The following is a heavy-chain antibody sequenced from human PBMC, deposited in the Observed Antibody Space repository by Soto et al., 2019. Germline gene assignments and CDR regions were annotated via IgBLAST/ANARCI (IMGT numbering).Heavy chain of an antibody. CDR2: IYHSGST. D-gene: IGHD6-13*01. CDR1: GYSISSGYY. V-gene: IGHV4-38-2*02. CDR3: ARDYSSSWYTRGWFDP. Sequence: SETLSLTCAVSGYSISSGYYWGWIRQPPGKGLEWIGSIYHSGSTYYNPSLKSRVTISVDTSKSQFSLKLSSVTAADTAVYYCARDYSSSWYTRGWFDPWGQGTLVTVSS. J-gene: IGHJ5*02.